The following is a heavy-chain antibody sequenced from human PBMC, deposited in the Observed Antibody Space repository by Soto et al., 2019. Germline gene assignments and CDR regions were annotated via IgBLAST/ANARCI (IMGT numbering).Heavy chain of an antibody. J-gene: IGHJ4*01. D-gene: IGHD2-21*02. CDR1: GFTLTRSA. CDR2: ISAGGGGT. CDR3: AKDTGPWVETFDY. V-gene: IGHV3-23*01. Sequence: GGSLRLSCAGSGFTLTRSAVSWVRQAPGKGLEWVSGISAGGGGTYYADSVKGRFTISRDISKNTVYLQMNGLRVEDTAVYYCAKDTGPWVETFDYWGHGTLVTVSS.